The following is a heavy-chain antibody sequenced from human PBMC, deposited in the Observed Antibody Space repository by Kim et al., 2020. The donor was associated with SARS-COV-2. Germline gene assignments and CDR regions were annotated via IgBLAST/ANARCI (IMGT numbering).Heavy chain of an antibody. Sequence: GGSLRLSCAASGFTFSSYGMHWVRQAPGKGLEWVAVISYDGSNKYYADSVKGRFTISRDNSKNTLYLQMNSLRAEDTAVYYCAKERARVTSHAFDIWGQGTMVTVSS. CDR2: ISYDGSNK. J-gene: IGHJ3*02. V-gene: IGHV3-30*18. CDR3: AKERARVTSHAFDI. D-gene: IGHD4-4*01. CDR1: GFTFSSYG.